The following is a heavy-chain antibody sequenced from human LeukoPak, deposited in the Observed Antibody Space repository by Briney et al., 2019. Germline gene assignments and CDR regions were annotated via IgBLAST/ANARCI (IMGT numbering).Heavy chain of an antibody. J-gene: IGHJ4*02. CDR2: IYYSGST. Sequence: SETLSLTCTVSGVSISSYYWSWIRQPPGKGLEWIGYIYYSGSTYYNPSLKSRVTISVDTSKNQFSLKLSSVTAADTAVYYCARGLRYVDYWGQGTLVTVSS. D-gene: IGHD3-9*01. CDR3: ARGLRYVDY. CDR1: GVSISSYY. V-gene: IGHV4-59*12.